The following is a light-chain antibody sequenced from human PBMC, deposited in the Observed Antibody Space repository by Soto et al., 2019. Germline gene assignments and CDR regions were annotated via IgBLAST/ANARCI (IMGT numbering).Light chain of an antibody. Sequence: IVLPQSQDTLSLSPGERATLSCRASQSVSSNFLAWYQQKPGQAPRLLIYGASTRATGIPDRFSGSGSGTDFTLTVSRLEPEDFAVYYCQQYNSSPRTFGQGTKVDI. J-gene: IGKJ1*01. CDR1: QSVSSNF. V-gene: IGKV3-20*01. CDR2: GAS. CDR3: QQYNSSPRT.